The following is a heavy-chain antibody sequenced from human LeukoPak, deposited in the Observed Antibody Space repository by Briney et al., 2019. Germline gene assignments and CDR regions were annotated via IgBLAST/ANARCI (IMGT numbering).Heavy chain of an antibody. V-gene: IGHV3-53*01. J-gene: IGHJ5*02. CDR3: ARDPYYYGSRSYLPNWFDP. Sequence: GGSLRLSCAASGFTVSSNYMSWVRQAPGKGLEWVSVIYSGNNTYYADSVKGRFTISRDNSKNTLYLQMNSLRAEDTAVYYCARDPYYYGSRSYLPNWFDPWGQGTLVTVSS. CDR1: GFTVSSNY. D-gene: IGHD3-10*01. CDR2: IYSGNNT.